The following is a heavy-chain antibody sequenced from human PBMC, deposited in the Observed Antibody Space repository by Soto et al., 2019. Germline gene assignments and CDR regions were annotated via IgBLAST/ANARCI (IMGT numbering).Heavy chain of an antibody. Sequence: EVQVLASGGGLEQPGGSLRLSCAASGFTFSSYAMGWVRQAPGKGLEWVSSISESGTSAYYADSVKGRFTISRDNSKDTRFLQMNSLRAEDTALYHCAKDNRGSGSYGWFDPWGQGTLVTVSS. J-gene: IGHJ5*02. CDR1: GFTFSSYA. CDR3: AKDNRGSGSYGWFDP. V-gene: IGHV3-23*01. CDR2: ISESGTSA. D-gene: IGHD3-10*01.